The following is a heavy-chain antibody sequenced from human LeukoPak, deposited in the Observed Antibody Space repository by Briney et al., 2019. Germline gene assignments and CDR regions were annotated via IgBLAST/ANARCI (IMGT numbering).Heavy chain of an antibody. CDR3: ARGDSSGWSY. V-gene: IGHV4-34*01. CDR1: GGSISSGDYY. Sequence: SETLSLTCTVSGGSISSGDYYWSWIRQPPGKGLEWIGEINHSGSTNYNPSLKSRVTISVDTSKNQFSRKLSSVTAADTAVYYCARGDSSGWSYWGQGTLVTVSS. CDR2: INHSGST. J-gene: IGHJ4*02. D-gene: IGHD6-19*01.